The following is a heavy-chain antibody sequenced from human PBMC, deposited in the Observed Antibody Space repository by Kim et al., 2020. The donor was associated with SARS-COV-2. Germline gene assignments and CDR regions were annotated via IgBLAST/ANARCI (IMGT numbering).Heavy chain of an antibody. CDR3: ARQTTGGYSSSWFAPQFSVAFDI. D-gene: IGHD6-13*01. CDR2: IDPSDSYT. CDR1: GYSFTSYW. Sequence: GESLKISCKGSGYSFTSYWISWVRQMPGKGLEWMGRIDPSDSYTNYSPSFQVHVTIPADKSISTAYLQWSSLKASDTAMYYCARQTTGGYSSSWFAPQFSVAFDIWGQGTMVTVSS. J-gene: IGHJ3*02. V-gene: IGHV5-10-1*01.